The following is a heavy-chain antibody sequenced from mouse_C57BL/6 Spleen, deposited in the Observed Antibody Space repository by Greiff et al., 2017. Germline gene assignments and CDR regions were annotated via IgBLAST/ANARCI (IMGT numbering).Heavy chain of an antibody. Sequence: EVQRVESGGGLVKPGGSLKLSCAASGFTFSSYAMSWVRQTPEKRLEWVATISAGGSYTYYPDNGKGRFTVSRDNAKNNLYLQMSQLKSEDTAMYYCARRNYDFFFDCWGQGTTLTVSS. CDR3: ARRNYDFFFDC. D-gene: IGHD2-1*01. V-gene: IGHV5-4*01. CDR1: GFTFSSYA. J-gene: IGHJ2*01. CDR2: ISAGGSYT.